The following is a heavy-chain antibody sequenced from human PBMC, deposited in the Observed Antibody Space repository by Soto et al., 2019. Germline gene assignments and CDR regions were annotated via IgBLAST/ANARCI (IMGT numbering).Heavy chain of an antibody. V-gene: IGHV3-30-3*01. J-gene: IGHJ6*02. CDR2: ISYDGSNK. CDR3: ARDPRRATYYDFWSGYQRPNYGMDV. CDR1: AFTFSSYA. D-gene: IGHD3-3*01. Sequence: GGSLRLSCAASAFTFSSYAMHWVRQAPGKGLEWVAVISYDGSNKYYADSVKGRFTISRDNAKNSLYLQMNSLRAEDTAVYYCARDPRRATYYDFWSGYQRPNYGMDVWGQGTTVTVSS.